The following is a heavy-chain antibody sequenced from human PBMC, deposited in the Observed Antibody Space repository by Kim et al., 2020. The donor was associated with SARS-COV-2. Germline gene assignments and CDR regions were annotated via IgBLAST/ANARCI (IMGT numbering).Heavy chain of an antibody. V-gene: IGHV3-48*02. CDR3: ARDSPFDY. CDR2: SSTI. Sequence: SSTIYYADSVKGRFTISRDNAKNSLYLQMNSLRDEDTAVYYCARDSPFDYWGQGTLVTVSS. J-gene: IGHJ4*02.